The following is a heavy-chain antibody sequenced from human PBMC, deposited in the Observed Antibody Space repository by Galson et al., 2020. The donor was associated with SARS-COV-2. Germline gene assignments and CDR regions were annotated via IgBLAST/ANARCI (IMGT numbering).Heavy chain of an antibody. CDR1: GFIFSYYA. D-gene: IGHD4-17*01. J-gene: IGHJ1*01. CDR2: LSGSGGNT. CDR3: ANTAGTVTGEYFQH. V-gene: IGHV3-23*01. Sequence: TGGSLRLSCAASGFIFSYYAMGWVRQAPGKGLEWVSALSGSGGNTYYADSVKGRFTISRDNSKNTVYLQMNSLRAEDTAVYYCANTAGTVTGEYFQHWGQGTLVTVSS.